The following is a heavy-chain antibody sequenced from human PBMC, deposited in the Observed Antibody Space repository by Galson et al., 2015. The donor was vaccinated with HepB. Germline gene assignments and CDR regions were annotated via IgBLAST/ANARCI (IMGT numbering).Heavy chain of an antibody. CDR1: GFTFSSYA. Sequence: SLRLSCAASGFTFSSYAMHWVRQAPGKGLEWVAVISYDGSNKYYADSVKGRFTISRDNSKNTLYLQMNSLRAEDTAVYYCARGRDSGSDGVDAFDIWGQGTMVTVSS. CDR3: ARGRDSGSDGVDAFDI. D-gene: IGHD2-8*01. J-gene: IGHJ3*02. V-gene: IGHV3-30-3*01. CDR2: ISYDGSNK.